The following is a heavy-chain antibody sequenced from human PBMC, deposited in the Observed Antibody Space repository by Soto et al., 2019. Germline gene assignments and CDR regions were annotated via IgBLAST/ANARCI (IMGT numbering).Heavy chain of an antibody. V-gene: IGHV3-23*01. Sequence: GGSLRLSCAASGFTFPRHAMSWVRQAPGKGLEWVSGISGSGDATYYADSVEGRFTISRDNSQNTLYLQMNSLRAEDTAMYYCTRELVTTIIGYWGLGTLVTVSS. J-gene: IGHJ4*02. D-gene: IGHD5-12*01. CDR3: TRELVTTIIGY. CDR2: ISGSGDAT. CDR1: GFTFPRHA.